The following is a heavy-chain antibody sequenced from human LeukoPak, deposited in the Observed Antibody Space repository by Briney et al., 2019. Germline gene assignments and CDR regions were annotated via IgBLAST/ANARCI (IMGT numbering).Heavy chain of an antibody. CDR1: GSTFSDYY. V-gene: IGHV3-11*03. Sequence: GGSLRLSCAASGSTFSDYYMSWIRQAPGKGLEWVSYISSSSSYTNYADSVKGRFTISRDNAKNSLYLQMNSLRAEDTAVYYCARTSIAAAGYYFDYWGQGTLVTVSS. D-gene: IGHD6-13*01. J-gene: IGHJ4*02. CDR2: ISSSSSYT. CDR3: ARTSIAAAGYYFDY.